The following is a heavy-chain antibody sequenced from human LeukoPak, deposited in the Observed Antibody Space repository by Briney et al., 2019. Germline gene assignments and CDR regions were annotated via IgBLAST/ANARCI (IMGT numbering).Heavy chain of an antibody. Sequence: GSLRLSCAASGFTFSSYSMNWVRQAPGKGLEWVSSVSSSSSYIYYADSVKGRFTISRDNSKNTLDLQMNNLRVEDTAVYYCARGFVSLWVGQLPYYFDDWGQGTLVTVSS. CDR1: GFTFSSYS. J-gene: IGHJ4*02. D-gene: IGHD3-10*01. V-gene: IGHV3-21*01. CDR2: VSSSSSYI. CDR3: ARGFVSLWVGQLPYYFDD.